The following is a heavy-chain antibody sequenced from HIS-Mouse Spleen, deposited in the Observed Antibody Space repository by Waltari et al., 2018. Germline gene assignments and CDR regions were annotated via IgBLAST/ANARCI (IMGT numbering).Heavy chain of an antibody. Sequence: QVQLQQWGAGLLKPSETLSLTCAVYGGSFSGYYWSWIRQPPGKGLGWIGEINHSGRTNYNPSLKSRVPISVDTSKNQFSLKLSSVTAADTAVYYCARGRGYDYVWGSYRYTGYYFDYWGQGTLVTVSS. CDR1: GGSFSGYY. CDR2: INHSGRT. D-gene: IGHD3-16*02. J-gene: IGHJ4*02. CDR3: ARGRGYDYVWGSYRYTGYYFDY. V-gene: IGHV4-34*01.